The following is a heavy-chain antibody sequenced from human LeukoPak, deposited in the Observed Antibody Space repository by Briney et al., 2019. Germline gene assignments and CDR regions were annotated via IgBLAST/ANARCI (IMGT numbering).Heavy chain of an antibody. CDR3: ARDLEDYNNYGEMAI. J-gene: IGHJ4*02. CDR1: EFTFSNYA. CDR2: ISGSSVYI. D-gene: IGHD4-11*01. V-gene: IGHV3-21*01. Sequence: GGSLRLSCAASEFTFSNYAMNWDRQAPGKGLEWVSAISGSSVYIYYADSVKGRFTISRDNAKNSLYLQMNSLRAEDTAVYYCARDLEDYNNYGEMAIWGQGTLVTVAS.